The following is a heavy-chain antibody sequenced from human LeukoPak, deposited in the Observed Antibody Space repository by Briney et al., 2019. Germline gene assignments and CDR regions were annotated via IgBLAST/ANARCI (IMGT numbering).Heavy chain of an antibody. D-gene: IGHD6-13*01. CDR1: GFIFSTYT. CDR3: ARARRYRSSWYHDY. V-gene: IGHV3-48*02. CDR2: ISSSSSTI. J-gene: IGHJ4*02. Sequence: GGSLRLSCAASGFIFSTYTMNWVRQAPGEGLDWVSYISSSSSTIYYADSVKGRFTISRDNANNSLYLQMNSLRDEDTAVYYCARARRYRSSWYHDYWGQGSLVTVSS.